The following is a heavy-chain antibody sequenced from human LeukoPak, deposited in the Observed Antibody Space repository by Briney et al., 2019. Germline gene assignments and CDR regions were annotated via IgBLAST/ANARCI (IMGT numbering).Heavy chain of an antibody. D-gene: IGHD2-15*01. J-gene: IGHJ4*02. V-gene: IGHV3-48*02. CDR3: ARVGNGRSWDY. Sequence: GGSLRLSCAASGFTFSSFTMNWARQVPGKGLAWISYISLGNSTMFYADSVKGRFTISRDNAKNSLYLQMNSLRDDDTAVYYCARVGNGRSWDYWGQGTLVSVSS. CDR2: ISLGNSTM. CDR1: GFTFSSFT.